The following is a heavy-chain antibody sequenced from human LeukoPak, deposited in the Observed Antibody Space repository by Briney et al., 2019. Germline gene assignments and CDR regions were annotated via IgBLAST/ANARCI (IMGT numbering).Heavy chain of an antibody. CDR1: GFTFSSYA. J-gene: IGHJ4*02. V-gene: IGHV3-23*01. D-gene: IGHD2-15*01. CDR3: AKPYCSGGTCYSVWDYYLDY. CDR2: ISASGGDT. Sequence: PGGSLRLSCAPSGFTFSSYAMTWVRQAPGKGLQWVSGISASGGDTYYADSVKGRFTISRDNSKNTLYLQMNSLRAEDTAVYYCAKPYCSGGTCYSVWDYYLDYWGQGTLVTVSS.